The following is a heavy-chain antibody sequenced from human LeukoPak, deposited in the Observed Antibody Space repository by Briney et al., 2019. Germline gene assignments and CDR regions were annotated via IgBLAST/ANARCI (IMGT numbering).Heavy chain of an antibody. CDR3: AGGGYSYGPTYY. CDR1: GFSISSYY. V-gene: IGHV4-59*08. Sequence: SETLSLTCTVSGFSISSYYLSWIRQPPGKGPEWIGYIYYSGSTNYNPSLKSRVTISVDTSKNQFSLKLSSVTAADTAVYYCAGGGYSYGPTYYWGQGTLVTVSS. D-gene: IGHD5-18*01. CDR2: IYYSGST. J-gene: IGHJ4*02.